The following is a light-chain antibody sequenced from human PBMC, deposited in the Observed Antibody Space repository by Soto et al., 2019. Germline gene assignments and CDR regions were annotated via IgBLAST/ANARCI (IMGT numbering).Light chain of an antibody. V-gene: IGLV1-51*01. CDR1: SSNIGNNY. CDR2: DNN. Sequence: QSVLTQPPSVSATPGQTVTISCSGSSSNIGNNYVSWYQQLPGSAPKLLIYDNNRRPSGIADRFSGSKSGTSATLGITGLQTGDEADYYCGTWDSGLSAGVFGGGTKVTVL. CDR3: GTWDSGLSAGV. J-gene: IGLJ3*02.